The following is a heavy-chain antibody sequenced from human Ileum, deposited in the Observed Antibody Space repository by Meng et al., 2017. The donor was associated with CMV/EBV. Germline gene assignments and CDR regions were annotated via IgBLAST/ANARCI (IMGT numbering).Heavy chain of an antibody. D-gene: IGHD4-11*01. Sequence: EVQLVESGGGLIPPGESLRLSCAASGLTVSSTDMSWVRQAPGKGLEWVSVLYTGGGIRYADSVKGRFTISRDNSKNTLYLQMNSLRDEDTAVYYCARPQYSTHFEGHDYWGQGTLVTVSS. CDR1: GLTVSSTD. CDR2: LYTGGGI. J-gene: IGHJ4*02. V-gene: IGHV3-53*01. CDR3: ARPQYSTHFEGHDY.